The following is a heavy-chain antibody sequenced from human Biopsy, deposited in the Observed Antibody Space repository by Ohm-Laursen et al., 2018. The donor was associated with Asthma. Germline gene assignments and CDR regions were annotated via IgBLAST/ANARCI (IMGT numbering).Heavy chain of an antibody. V-gene: IGHV3-30*04. J-gene: IGHJ2*01. Sequence: SLRLSCAASGFNLNTYTLSWVRQAPGQGLAWLSTISYDGKFKYFADSVKGRFTISRDYSKNTLYLQMNSLRLEDTGVYFCARDAGMNLAPGHWSFDLWGLGTLLTVSS. CDR2: ISYDGKFK. CDR3: ARDAGMNLAPGHWSFDL. CDR1: GFNLNTYT. D-gene: IGHD1-14*01.